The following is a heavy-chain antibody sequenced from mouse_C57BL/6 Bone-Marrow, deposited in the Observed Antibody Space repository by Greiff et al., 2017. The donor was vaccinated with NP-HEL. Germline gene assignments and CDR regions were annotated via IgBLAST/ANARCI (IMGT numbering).Heavy chain of an antibody. V-gene: IGHV5-6*02. CDR3: ARRDYYSSSPYYFDY. J-gene: IGHJ2*01. CDR2: ISSGGSYT. Sequence: EVMLVESGGDLVKPGGSLKLSCAASGFTFSSYGMSWVRQTPDKRLEWVATISSGGSYTYYPDSVKGRFTISRDNAKNTLYLKMSSLKSEDTAMYYCARRDYYSSSPYYFDYWGQGTTLTVSS. CDR1: GFTFSSYG. D-gene: IGHD1-1*01.